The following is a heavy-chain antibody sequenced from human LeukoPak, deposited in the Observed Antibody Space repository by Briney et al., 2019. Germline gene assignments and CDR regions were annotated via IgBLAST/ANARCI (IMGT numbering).Heavy chain of an antibody. Sequence: GGSLRLSCAASGFTFSSYSMNWVRQAPGKGLEWVSSISSSSYIYYADSVKGRFTISRDNAKNSLYLQMNSLRAEDTAVYYCARGVYSSSWTPVDYWGQGTLVTVSS. CDR2: ISSSSYI. CDR1: GFTFSSYS. D-gene: IGHD6-13*01. CDR3: ARGVYSSSWTPVDY. V-gene: IGHV3-21*01. J-gene: IGHJ4*02.